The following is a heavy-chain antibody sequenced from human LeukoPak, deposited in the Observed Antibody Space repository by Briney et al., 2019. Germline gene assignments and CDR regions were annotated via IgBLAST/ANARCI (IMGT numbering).Heavy chain of an antibody. Sequence: ASVKVSCKASGYTFTGYYMRWVRQAPGQGLEWMGWINPNSGGTNYAQKFQGRVTMTRDTSISTAYMELSRLRSDDTAVYYCARDVPRYNWNSGWFDPWGQGTLVTVSS. CDR3: ARDVPRYNWNSGWFDP. J-gene: IGHJ5*02. D-gene: IGHD1-7*01. V-gene: IGHV1-2*02. CDR2: INPNSGGT. CDR1: GYTFTGYY.